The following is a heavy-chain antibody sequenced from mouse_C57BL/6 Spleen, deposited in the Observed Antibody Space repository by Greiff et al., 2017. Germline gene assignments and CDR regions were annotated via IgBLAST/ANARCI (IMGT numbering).Heavy chain of an antibody. V-gene: IGHV1-82*01. CDR3: ARNWDSY. Sequence: VQLQESGPELVKPGASVKISCKASGYAFSSSWMNWVKQRPGKGLEWIGRIYPGDGDTNYNGKFKGKATLTADKSSSTAYMQLSSLTAEDSAVYFCARNWDSYWGQGTLVTVSA. J-gene: IGHJ3*01. CDR2: IYPGDGDT. D-gene: IGHD4-1*01. CDR1: GYAFSSSW.